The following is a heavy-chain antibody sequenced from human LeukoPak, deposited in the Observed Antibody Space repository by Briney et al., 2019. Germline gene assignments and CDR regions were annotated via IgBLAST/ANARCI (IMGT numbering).Heavy chain of an antibody. CDR1: GGSISSRSYS. V-gene: IGHV4-39*07. Sequence: SETLSLTCTVSGGSISSRSYSWGWIRQPPGKGLEWIGEINHSGSTNYNPSLKSRVTISVDTSKNQFSLKLSSVTAADTAVYYCARLVSDIVVVPAAIYYYYYYMDVWGKGTTVTVSS. CDR3: ARLVSDIVVVPAAIYYYYYYMDV. CDR2: INHSGST. D-gene: IGHD2-2*01. J-gene: IGHJ6*03.